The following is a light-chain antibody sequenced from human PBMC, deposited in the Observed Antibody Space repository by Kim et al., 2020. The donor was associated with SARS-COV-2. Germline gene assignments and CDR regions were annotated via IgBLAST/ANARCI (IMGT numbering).Light chain of an antibody. Sequence: LSPGEIATLSCRASQSVSSYLAWYQQKPGQAPMLLIYDASSRATGIPPRFSGSGSGTDFTLTISSLEPEDFAVYYCQQRSNWPPLTFGGGTKVDI. CDR3: QQRSNWPPLT. V-gene: IGKV3-11*01. J-gene: IGKJ4*01. CDR2: DAS. CDR1: QSVSSY.